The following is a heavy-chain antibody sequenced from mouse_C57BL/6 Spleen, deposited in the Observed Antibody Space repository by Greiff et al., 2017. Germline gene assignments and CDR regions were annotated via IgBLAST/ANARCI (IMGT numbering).Heavy chain of an antibody. D-gene: IGHD1-1*01. CDR1: GYTFTSYW. CDR2: IYPGSGST. J-gene: IGHJ2*01. Sequence: QVQLQQSGPELVKPGASVKMSCKASGYTFTSYWITWVKQRPGQGLEWIGDIYPGSGSTNYTEKFKSKATLTVDTSSSTASMQLSSLTSEDSAVYYCARGPLYRSSRYYFDYWGEGTTLTVSS. CDR3: ARGPLYRSSRYYFDY. V-gene: IGHV1-55*01.